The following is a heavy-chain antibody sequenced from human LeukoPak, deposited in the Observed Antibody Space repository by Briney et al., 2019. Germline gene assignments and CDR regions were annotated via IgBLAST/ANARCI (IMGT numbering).Heavy chain of an antibody. J-gene: IGHJ5*02. D-gene: IGHD3-10*01. CDR1: GGSISPYY. V-gene: IGHV4-59*01. Sequence: KPSETLSLTCTVSGGSISPYYWSWIRQTPGKGLEWIGYIHYSGSINYNPSLKSRVTISVDASKNQFSLKLTSVTAADTAIYYCARGPPGGQFDPWGQGTLVTVSS. CDR3: ARGPPGGQFDP. CDR2: IHYSGSI.